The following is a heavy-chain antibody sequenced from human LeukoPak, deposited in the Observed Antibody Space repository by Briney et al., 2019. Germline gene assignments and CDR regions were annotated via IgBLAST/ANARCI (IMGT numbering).Heavy chain of an antibody. CDR2: ILRSGRT. D-gene: IGHD4-17*01. J-gene: IGHJ4*02. Sequence: SETLSLTCTVSGGSIGRYYWSWTRQPAGKGLEWIGRILRSGRTNYNPSLKSRVTMSVDTSKNQFSLKLNSVTAADTAVYYCAREYGDFDYWGQGTLVAVSS. V-gene: IGHV4-4*07. CDR1: GGSIGRYY. CDR3: AREYGDFDY.